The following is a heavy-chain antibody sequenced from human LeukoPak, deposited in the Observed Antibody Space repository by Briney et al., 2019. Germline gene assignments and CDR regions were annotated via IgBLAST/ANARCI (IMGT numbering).Heavy chain of an antibody. CDR3: TLWFGESIY. Sequence: GGSLRLSCAASGFIFSNAWMSWVRQAPGKGLEWVGRIESKADGGATDYAAPVKSTFTISRDDSKKTLYLQMNSLKIEDTAVYYCTLWFGESIYWGQGTLVTVSS. CDR2: IESKADGGAT. CDR1: GFIFSNAW. V-gene: IGHV3-15*04. J-gene: IGHJ4*02. D-gene: IGHD3-10*01.